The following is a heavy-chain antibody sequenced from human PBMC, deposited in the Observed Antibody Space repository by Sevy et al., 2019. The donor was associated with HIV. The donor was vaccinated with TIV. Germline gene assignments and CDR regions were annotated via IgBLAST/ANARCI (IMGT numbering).Heavy chain of an antibody. D-gene: IGHD3-9*01. CDR1: GFTFNAYD. V-gene: IGHV3-30*18. CDR3: AKDLYYDSLTGDATDAFDM. CDR2: ISYDGGKK. Sequence: GGSLRLSCAVSGFTFNAYDMHWVRQAPGKGLEYMALISYDGGKKYYADSVKGRFTISRDNSENTLYLQMNNLRAEDTAVYYCAKDLYYDSLTGDATDAFDMWGQGTMVTVSS. J-gene: IGHJ3*02.